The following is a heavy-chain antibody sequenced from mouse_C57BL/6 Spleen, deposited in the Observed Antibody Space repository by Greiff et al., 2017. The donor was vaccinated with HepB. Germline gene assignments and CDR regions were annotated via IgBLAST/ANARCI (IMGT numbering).Heavy chain of an antibody. CDR2: IYPRDGST. Sequence: QVQLQQSGPELVKPGASVKLSCKASGYTFTSYDINWVKQRPGQGLEWIGWIYPRDGSTKYNEKFKGKATLTVDTSSSTAYMELHSLTSEDSAVYFCARNGPYYDYDLAWFAYWGQGTLVTVSA. CDR1: GYTFTSYD. J-gene: IGHJ3*01. D-gene: IGHD2-4*01. CDR3: ARNGPYYDYDLAWFAY. V-gene: IGHV1-85*01.